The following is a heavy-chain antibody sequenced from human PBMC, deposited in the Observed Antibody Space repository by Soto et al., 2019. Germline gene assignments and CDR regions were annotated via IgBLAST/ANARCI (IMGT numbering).Heavy chain of an antibody. D-gene: IGHD3-16*01. CDR1: GIIFSDY. CDR3: ARLPFPWGWFDP. V-gene: IGHV3-11*01. J-gene: IGHJ5*02. Sequence: QVQLVESGGGLVKPGGSLRLSCAASGIIFSDYMSWVRQAPGKGLEWLSYISGSGRTIYSADSVKGRFTIPRDNATNSLHLQMNNLRAEDTAVYYCARLPFPWGWFDPWGQGTLVTVSS. CDR2: ISGSGRTI.